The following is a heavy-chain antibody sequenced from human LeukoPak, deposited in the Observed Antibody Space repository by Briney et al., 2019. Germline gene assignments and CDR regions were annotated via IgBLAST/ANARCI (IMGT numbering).Heavy chain of an antibody. CDR3: ARVLWGLYSNDYYYYMDV. Sequence: GASVKVSCKASGYTFTSYGISWVRQAPGQGLEWMGWISAYNGNTNYAQKLQGRVTMTTDTSTSTAYMELRSLRSDDTAVYYCARVLWGLYSNDYYYYMDVWGKGTTVTVSS. J-gene: IGHJ6*03. CDR1: GYTFTSYG. V-gene: IGHV1-18*01. D-gene: IGHD4-11*01. CDR2: ISAYNGNT.